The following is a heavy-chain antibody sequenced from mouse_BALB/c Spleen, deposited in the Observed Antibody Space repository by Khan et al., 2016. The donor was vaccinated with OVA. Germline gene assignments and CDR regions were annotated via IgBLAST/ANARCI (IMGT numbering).Heavy chain of an antibody. V-gene: IGHV1S137*01. CDR1: GYKFTDFT. CDR2: ISTYYGDV. CDR3: ARGGGGDRFLY. Sequence: QVQLKQSGAELVRPEVSVKISCKGSGYKFTDFTMHWVKQSHAMSLEWIGVISTYYGDVNYNQKFKDKATMTVDKSSNTAYMDLARLTSEDSAIYYCARGGGGDRFLYWGQGTLVTVSA. J-gene: IGHJ3*01.